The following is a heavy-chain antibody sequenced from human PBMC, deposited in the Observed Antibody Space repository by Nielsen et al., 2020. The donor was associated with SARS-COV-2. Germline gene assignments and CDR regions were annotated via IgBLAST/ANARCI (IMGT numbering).Heavy chain of an antibody. CDR3: AKEVWFGELLTLDY. J-gene: IGHJ4*02. Sequence: GESLKISCSASGFTFSTYAMRWVRQAPGKGLEWCSSIHGSGDETHYAGFAKGRFTISRDNSQNTVYLQMNSLRAEDTAIYYCAKEVWFGELLTLDYWGQGALVTVSS. D-gene: IGHD3-10*01. V-gene: IGHV3-23*01. CDR2: IHGSGDET. CDR1: GFTFSTYA.